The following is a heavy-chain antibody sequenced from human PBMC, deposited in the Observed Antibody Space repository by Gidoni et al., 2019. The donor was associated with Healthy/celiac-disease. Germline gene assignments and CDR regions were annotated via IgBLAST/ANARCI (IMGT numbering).Heavy chain of an antibody. Sequence: QLQLVQSGAAVKKPGSSVKVSCKASGGSLTSYSISWVRQAPGQGLGWVGGIIPIFGTANYAQKFQGRVTITADESTSTAYMELSSLRSEDTAVYYCARSGIAAAGRVYYYYGMDVWGQGTTVTVSS. J-gene: IGHJ6*02. CDR3: ARSGIAAAGRVYYYYGMDV. D-gene: IGHD6-13*01. CDR2: IIPIFGTA. V-gene: IGHV1-69*01. CDR1: GGSLTSYS.